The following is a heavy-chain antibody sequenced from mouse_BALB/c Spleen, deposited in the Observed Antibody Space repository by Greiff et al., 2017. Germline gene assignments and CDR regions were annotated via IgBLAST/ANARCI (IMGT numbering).Heavy chain of an antibody. J-gene: IGHJ4*01. V-gene: IGHV1-54*01. CDR3: ARVLDYAMDY. CDR2: INPGSGGT. D-gene: IGHD2-14*01. CDR1: GYAFTNYL. Sequence: QVQLQQSGAELVRPGTSVKVSCKASGYAFTNYLIEWVKQRPGQGLEWIGVINPGSGGTNYNEKFKGKATLTADKSSSTAYMQLSSLTSDDSAVYFCARVLDYAMDYWGQGTSVTVSS.